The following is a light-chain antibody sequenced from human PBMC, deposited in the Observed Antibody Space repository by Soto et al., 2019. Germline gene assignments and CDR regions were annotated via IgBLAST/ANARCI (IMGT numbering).Light chain of an antibody. V-gene: IGKV3-11*01. Sequence: EIVLTQSPATVSLSPGERATLSCRASQSVSSYLAWYQQKPGQAPRLLIYDASNRATGIPVRISGSGSGTDFTLTISSPEPEDFAVYYCQQRSNWPYTFGQGTKLEIK. J-gene: IGKJ2*01. CDR3: QQRSNWPYT. CDR2: DAS. CDR1: QSVSSY.